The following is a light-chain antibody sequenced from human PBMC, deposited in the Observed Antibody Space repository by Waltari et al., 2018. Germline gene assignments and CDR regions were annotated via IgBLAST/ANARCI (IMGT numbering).Light chain of an antibody. CDR2: WAS. J-gene: IGKJ2*01. CDR3: QQYYSTPHT. V-gene: IGKV4-1*01. CDR1: QSVLYSPNNKNY. Sequence: DIVMTQSPDSLAVSLGERATINCKSSQSVLYSPNNKNYLAWYQQKPGQSPKLLIYWASTRESGVPDRISGSGSGTDFTLTISSLQAEDVAVYYCQQYYSTPHTFGQGTKLEIK.